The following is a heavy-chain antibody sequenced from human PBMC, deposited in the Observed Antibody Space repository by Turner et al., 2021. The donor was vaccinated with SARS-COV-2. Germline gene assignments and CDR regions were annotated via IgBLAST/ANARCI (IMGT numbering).Heavy chain of an antibody. D-gene: IGHD4-4*01. CDR3: AKGYSPDY. CDR2: ISGSGGST. CDR1: GFPFNSDS. J-gene: IGHJ4*02. V-gene: IGHV3-23*01. Sequence: EVQLLESGGGLVQPGGSLRLSCAASGFPFNSDSMSWVRQAPGKGLEWVSAISGSGGSTYYADSVKGRFTISRDNSKNTLYLQMNSLRAEDTAVYYCAKGYSPDYWGQGTLVTVSS.